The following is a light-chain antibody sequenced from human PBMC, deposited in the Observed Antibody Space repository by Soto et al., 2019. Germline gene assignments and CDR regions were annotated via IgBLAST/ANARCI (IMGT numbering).Light chain of an antibody. Sequence: DIQMTPSPSSLSASVGDRVTITCRASQTSATYINWYQQKSGSSPRLLIYEASGLQSGVPSRFSGSGSGTDFTLTISSLQPEDFATYYCQQSYSSPPTFGQGTKV. CDR2: EAS. CDR1: QTSATY. V-gene: IGKV1-39*01. J-gene: IGKJ1*01. CDR3: QQSYSSPPT.